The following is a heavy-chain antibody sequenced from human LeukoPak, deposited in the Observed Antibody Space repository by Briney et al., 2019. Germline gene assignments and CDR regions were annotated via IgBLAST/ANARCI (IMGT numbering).Heavy chain of an antibody. D-gene: IGHD1-26*01. Sequence: GWSLRLSCAASGFTVSSNYMSWVRQAPGKGLEWVSIIYSSGTTYYADSVKGRFTISRDNSKNTLYLQMNSLRAEDTAVYYCAGGPTAYYFDYWGQGTLVTVSS. CDR2: IYSSGTT. CDR3: AGGPTAYYFDY. J-gene: IGHJ4*02. CDR1: GFTVSSNY. V-gene: IGHV3-66*01.